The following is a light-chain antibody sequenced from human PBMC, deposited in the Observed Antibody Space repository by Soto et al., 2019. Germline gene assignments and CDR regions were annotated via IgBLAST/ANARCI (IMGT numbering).Light chain of an antibody. CDR3: SSYTSSSTLV. CDR1: SSDVGGYNY. J-gene: IGLJ3*02. CDR2: DVS. V-gene: IGLV2-14*01. Sequence: QSALTQPASVSGSPGQSITISCTGTSSDVGGYNYVSWLQQHPGKAPKLMIYDVSNRPSGVSNRFSGSKSGNTASLSISGLQAEDEADYYCSSYTSSSTLVFGGGTKVTVL.